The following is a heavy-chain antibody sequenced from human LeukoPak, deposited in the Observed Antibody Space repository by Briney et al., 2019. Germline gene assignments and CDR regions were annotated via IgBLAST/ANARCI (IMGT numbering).Heavy chain of an antibody. D-gene: IGHD6-6*01. CDR3: ARRIAACPLGYFDY. J-gene: IGHJ4*02. CDR2: IYYSGST. CDR1: GGSISSSSYY. Sequence: SETLSLTCTVSGGSISSSSYYWGWIRQPPGKGLEWIGSIYYSGSTYYNPSLKSRVTISVDTSKNQFSLKLSSVTAADTAVYYCARRIAACPLGYFDYWGQGTLVTVSS. V-gene: IGHV4-39*01.